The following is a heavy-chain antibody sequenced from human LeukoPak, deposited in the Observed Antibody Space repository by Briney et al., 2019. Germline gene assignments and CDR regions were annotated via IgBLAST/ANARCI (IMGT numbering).Heavy chain of an antibody. J-gene: IGHJ4*02. CDR1: GFTFSSYA. D-gene: IGHD3-16*01. V-gene: IGHV3-21*01. Sequence: PGGSLRLSCAASGFTFSSYAMSWVRQAPGRGLEWVSSISSRSSYIYYADSVRGRFTISRDNAKNSLYLQMDSLRVEDTAVYYCARWRSLYYFDYWGQGTLVTVSS. CDR2: ISSRSSYI. CDR3: ARWRSLYYFDY.